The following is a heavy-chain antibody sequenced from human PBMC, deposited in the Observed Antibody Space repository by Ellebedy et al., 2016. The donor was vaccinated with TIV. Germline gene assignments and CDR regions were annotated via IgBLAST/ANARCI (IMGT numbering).Heavy chain of an antibody. J-gene: IGHJ4*02. CDR2: ISDSGDST. Sequence: PGGSLRLSCAASGFTFSSCAMSWVRQAPGKGLEWVSTISDSGDSTYYADSVKGRFTISRDNSENMLYLQMNSLRAEDTALYYCVKERDGGWDYWGQGTLVTVSS. CDR1: GFTFSSCA. V-gene: IGHV3-23*01. D-gene: IGHD6-19*01. CDR3: VKERDGGWDY.